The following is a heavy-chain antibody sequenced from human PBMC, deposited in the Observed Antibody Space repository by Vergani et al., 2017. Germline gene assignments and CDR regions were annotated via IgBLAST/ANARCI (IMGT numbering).Heavy chain of an antibody. D-gene: IGHD3-9*01. V-gene: IGHV3-48*03. CDR1: GFTFSSYE. CDR3: ARDHPTERYFDWLQNPYYYYYGMDV. CDR2: ISSSGSTI. Sequence: EVQLVESGGGLVQPGGSLRLSCAASGFTFSSYEMNWVRQAPGKGLEWVSYISSSGSTIYYADSVKGRFTISRDNAKNSLYLQMNSLRAEDTAVYYCARDHPTERYFDWLQNPYYYYYGMDVWGQGTTVTVSS. J-gene: IGHJ6*02.